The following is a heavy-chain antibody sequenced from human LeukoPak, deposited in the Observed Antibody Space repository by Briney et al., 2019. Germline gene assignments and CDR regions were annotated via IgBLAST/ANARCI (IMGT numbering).Heavy chain of an antibody. Sequence: GGSLRLSCAASGFTFSSYAMHWVRQAPGKGLEWVAVISYDGSNKYYADSVKGRFTISRDNSKNTLYLQMNSLRAEDTAVYYCAREYQFLEWLYFDYWGQGTLVTVSS. CDR2: ISYDGSNK. D-gene: IGHD3-3*01. CDR3: AREYQFLEWLYFDY. J-gene: IGHJ4*02. CDR1: GFTFSSYA. V-gene: IGHV3-30-3*01.